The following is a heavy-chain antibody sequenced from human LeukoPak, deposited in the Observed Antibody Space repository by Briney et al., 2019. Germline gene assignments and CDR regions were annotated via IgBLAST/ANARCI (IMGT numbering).Heavy chain of an antibody. Sequence: GGSLRLSCAASRFTFSSYGMNWVRQAPGKGLEWVAFIRYDGSNKYYADSVKGRFTISRDNSKSTLYLQMNSLKTEDTAVYYCTTGSSAHDYGDYDDYFDYWGQGTLVTVSS. CDR2: IRYDGSNK. J-gene: IGHJ4*02. V-gene: IGHV3-30*02. D-gene: IGHD4-17*01. CDR1: RFTFSSYG. CDR3: TTGSSAHDYGDYDDYFDY.